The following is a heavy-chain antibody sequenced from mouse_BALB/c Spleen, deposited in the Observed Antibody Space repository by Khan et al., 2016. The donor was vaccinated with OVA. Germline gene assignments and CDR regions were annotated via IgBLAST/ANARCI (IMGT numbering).Heavy chain of an antibody. CDR2: INPSSGYT. J-gene: IGHJ2*01. V-gene: IGHV1-4*01. Sequence: VQLQQSGAELARPGASVKMSCKASGYTFTSYTIHWVKQRPGQGLEWIGYINPSSGYTKYSQKFKDKATLTADKSSSTAYMQLSSLTSEDSAVYYCARTHERWGQGTTLTVSS. CDR1: GYTFTSYT. CDR3: ARTHER.